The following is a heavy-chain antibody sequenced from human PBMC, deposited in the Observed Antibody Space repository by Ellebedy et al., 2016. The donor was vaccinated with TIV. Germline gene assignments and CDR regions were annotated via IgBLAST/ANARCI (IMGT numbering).Heavy chain of an antibody. V-gene: IGHV4-59*01. CDR3: ERVMRDGYNYRFYFDY. Sequence: MPSETLSLTCTVSGVSISSYSWSWIRQPPGKGLEWIGYISHSGSVNSNPSLKSRVTVSEDTSKNQFSLTLSSVTAADTAVYYCERVMRDGYNYRFYFDYWGQGTLVTVSS. D-gene: IGHD5-24*01. J-gene: IGHJ4*02. CDR2: ISHSGSV. CDR1: GVSISSYS.